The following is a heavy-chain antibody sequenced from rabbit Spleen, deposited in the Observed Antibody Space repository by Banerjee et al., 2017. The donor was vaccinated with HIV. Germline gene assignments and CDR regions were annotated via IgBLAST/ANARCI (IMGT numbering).Heavy chain of an antibody. CDR3: ARDTGSSFSSYGMDL. Sequence: QSLEESGGDLVKPEGSLTLTCKASGVSFSSGYDMCWVRQATGKGLEWIGTIWTGSTSITWYASWALGRFTISKTSSTTVTLQMTSLTVADTATYFCARDTGSSFSSYGMDLWGQGTLVTVS. D-gene: IGHD8-1*01. V-gene: IGHV1S40*01. CDR1: GVSFSSGYD. J-gene: IGHJ6*01. CDR2: IWTGSTSIT.